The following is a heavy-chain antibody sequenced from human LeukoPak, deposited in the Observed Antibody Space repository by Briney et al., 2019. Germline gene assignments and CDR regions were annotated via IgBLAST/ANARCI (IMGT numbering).Heavy chain of an antibody. J-gene: IGHJ5*02. CDR3: AKDGWFGELIFGQRIDP. D-gene: IGHD3-10*01. CDR2: IRYDGTTK. Sequence: GGSLRLSCVASGFIFSTYGVHWARQAPGKGPEWVAFIRYDGTTKYYAESVKGRFNISRDNSKNTLYLQMSGLRAEDTAVYFCAKDGWFGELIFGQRIDPWGQGTLVGVSS. V-gene: IGHV3-30*02. CDR1: GFIFSTYG.